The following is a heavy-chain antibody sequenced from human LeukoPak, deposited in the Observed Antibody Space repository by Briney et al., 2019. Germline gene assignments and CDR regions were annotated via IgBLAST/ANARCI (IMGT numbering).Heavy chain of an antibody. CDR2: IYHSGST. V-gene: IGHV4-30-2*01. Sequence: SETQSLTCAVSGGSISSGGYSWSWIRQPPGKGLEWIGYIYHSGSTYYNPSLKSRVTISVDRSKNQFSLKLSSVTAADTAVYYCARVMADNWFDPWGQGTLVTVSS. D-gene: IGHD3-10*01. J-gene: IGHJ5*02. CDR1: GGSISSGGYS. CDR3: ARVMADNWFDP.